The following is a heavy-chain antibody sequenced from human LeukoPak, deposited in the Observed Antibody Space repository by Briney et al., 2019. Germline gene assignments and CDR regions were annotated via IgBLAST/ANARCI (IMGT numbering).Heavy chain of an antibody. CDR1: GFTFSSYV. D-gene: IGHD5-24*01. V-gene: IGHV3-74*01. CDR2: ISHDGII. CDR3: ARDWVYKIDY. Sequence: QPGGSLRLSCETAGFTFSSYVMHWVRRTPGKGLVWVSRISHDGIISYADSVKGRFTISRDNAKNTLILRMNSLRVEDTAVYYCARDWVYKIDYWGRGTLVTVSS. J-gene: IGHJ4*02.